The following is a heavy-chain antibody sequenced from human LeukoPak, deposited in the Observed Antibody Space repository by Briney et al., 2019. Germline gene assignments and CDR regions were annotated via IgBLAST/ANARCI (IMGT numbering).Heavy chain of an antibody. D-gene: IGHD7-27*01. CDR1: GGSISSGGYS. V-gene: IGHV4-61*08. Sequence: SETLSLTCTVSGGSISSGGYSWRWIRQHPGKGLEWIGYIYYSGSTNYNPSLKSRVTISVDTSKNQFSLKLSSVTAADTAVYYCASLTGDSIFHYWGQGTLVTVSS. CDR2: IYYSGST. CDR3: ASLTGDSIFHY. J-gene: IGHJ4*02.